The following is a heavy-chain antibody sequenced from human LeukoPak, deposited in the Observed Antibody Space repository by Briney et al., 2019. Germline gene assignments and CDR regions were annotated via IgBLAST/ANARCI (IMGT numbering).Heavy chain of an antibody. CDR1: GGSISSGGYY. CDR3: ARAQEDYGDYVGYFDY. Sequence: PSQTLSLTCTVSGGSISSGGYYWSWIRQHPGKGLEWIGYIYYSGSTYYNPSLKSRVTISVDTSKNQFSPKLSSVTAADMAVYYCARAQEDYGDYVGYFDYWGQGTLVTVSS. V-gene: IGHV4-31*03. D-gene: IGHD4-17*01. J-gene: IGHJ4*02. CDR2: IYYSGST.